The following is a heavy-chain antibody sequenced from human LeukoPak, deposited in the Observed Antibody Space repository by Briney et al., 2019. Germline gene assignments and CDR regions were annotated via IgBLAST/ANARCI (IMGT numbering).Heavy chain of an antibody. CDR2: IWSDGNNK. D-gene: IGHD5-18*01. J-gene: IGHJ4*02. Sequence: GTSLRLSCAASGFTFSRYGMHWVRQAPGKGLEWVAVIWSDGNNKEHGDSVKGRFTISRDNSKNTLYLQMNSLRAEDTAMYYCARSVDTAMAPGYWGQGTLVTVSS. V-gene: IGHV3-33*01. CDR1: GFTFSRYG. CDR3: ARSVDTAMAPGY.